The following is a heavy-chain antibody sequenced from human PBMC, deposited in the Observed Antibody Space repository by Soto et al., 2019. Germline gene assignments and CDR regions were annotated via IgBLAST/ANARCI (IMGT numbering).Heavy chain of an antibody. CDR1: GFTFSSYA. CDR2: ISYDGSNK. D-gene: IGHD3-3*01. Sequence: QVQLVESGGGVVQPGRSLRLSCAASGFTFSSYAMHWVRQAPGKGLEWVAVISYDGSNKYYADSVKGRFTIYRDNSKNTLYLQMNSLRAEDTAVYYCARDRQYDFWSGYLSWFDPWGQGTLVTVSS. V-gene: IGHV3-30-3*01. J-gene: IGHJ5*02. CDR3: ARDRQYDFWSGYLSWFDP.